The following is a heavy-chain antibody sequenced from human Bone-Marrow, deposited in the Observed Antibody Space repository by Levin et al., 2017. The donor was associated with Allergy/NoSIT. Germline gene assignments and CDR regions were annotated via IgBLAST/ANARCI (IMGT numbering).Heavy chain of an antibody. CDR1: GGSVSYYY. J-gene: IGHJ5*02. D-gene: IGHD2-2*01. Sequence: PGGSLRLSCTVSGGSVSYYYWSWFRQPPGKGLEWIGYIFYTGHTLYNPSLKSRVTMSVDTSENRFSLKLNSVTAADTATYYCARHDNIGVVRNGFEPWGQGTLVTVTS. V-gene: IGHV4-59*08. CDR3: ARHDNIGVVRNGFEP. CDR2: IFYTGHT.